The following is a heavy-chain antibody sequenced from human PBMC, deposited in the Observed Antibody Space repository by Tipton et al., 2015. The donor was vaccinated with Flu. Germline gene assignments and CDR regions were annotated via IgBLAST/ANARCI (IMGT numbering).Heavy chain of an antibody. CDR2: MNPNSGNT. CDR3: VTGSSRGDPRGFFKH. Sequence: QLVQSGAEVGEPGASVIVSCKASGYTFSTYDFNWVRQASGLGLEYMGWMNPNSGNTGYAQKFQGRVTMTRDTSRGTAYMELSSLRSDDTAVYYCVTGSSRGDPRGFFKHWGQGTLVTVSS. D-gene: IGHD3-22*01. CDR1: GYTFSTYD. J-gene: IGHJ4*02. V-gene: IGHV1-8*01.